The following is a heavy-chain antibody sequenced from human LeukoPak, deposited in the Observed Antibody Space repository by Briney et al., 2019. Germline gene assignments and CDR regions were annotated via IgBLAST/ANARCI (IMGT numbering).Heavy chain of an antibody. V-gene: IGHV3-49*04. J-gene: IGHJ6*03. CDR3: TRAMVRGVIYAPYYYMDV. CDR2: IRSKAYGGTT. CDR1: GFTFGDYA. Sequence: GGSLRLSCTASGFTFGDYAMSWVRQAPGKGLEWVGFIRSKAYGGTTEYAASVKGRFTISRDDYKSIAYLQMNSLKTEDTAVYYCTRAMVRGVIYAPYYYMDVWGKGTTVTISS. D-gene: IGHD3-10*01.